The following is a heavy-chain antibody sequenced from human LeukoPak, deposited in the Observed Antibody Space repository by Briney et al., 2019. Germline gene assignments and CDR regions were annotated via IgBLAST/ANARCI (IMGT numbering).Heavy chain of an antibody. V-gene: IGHV1-58*02. Sequence: WASVKVSCKASGFTFTSSAMQWVRQARGQRLEWIGWIVVGSGNTNYAQKFQERVTITRDMSTSTAYMELSSLRSEDTAVYYCAAAVGATASQSVRKHFDYWGQGTLVTVSS. CDR1: GFTFTSSA. J-gene: IGHJ4*02. CDR2: IVVGSGNT. D-gene: IGHD1-26*01. CDR3: AAAVGATASQSVRKHFDY.